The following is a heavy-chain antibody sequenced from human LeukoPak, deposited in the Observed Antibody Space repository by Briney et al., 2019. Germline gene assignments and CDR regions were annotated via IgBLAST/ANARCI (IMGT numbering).Heavy chain of an antibody. Sequence: SETLSLTCTVSGGSISSYYWSWIRQPAGKGLEWIGRIYTSGSTNYNPSLKSRVTISVDTSKNQFSLNLSSVTAADTAVYYCARGIAAAGTDYWGQGTLVTVSS. V-gene: IGHV4-4*07. CDR2: IYTSGST. D-gene: IGHD6-13*01. J-gene: IGHJ4*02. CDR3: ARGIAAAGTDY. CDR1: GGSISSYY.